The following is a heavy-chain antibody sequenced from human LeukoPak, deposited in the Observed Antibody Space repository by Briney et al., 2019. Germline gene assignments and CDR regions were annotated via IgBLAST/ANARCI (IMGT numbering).Heavy chain of an antibody. Sequence: GGSLRLSCAASGFTFSSYAMSWVRQAPGRGLEWVSVIYTGGITKYADSVKGRFTISRDNSKSTVYLQMNNLSDEDTGVHFCARENLVHWGQGTLVIVSS. J-gene: IGHJ4*02. CDR3: ARENLVH. D-gene: IGHD1-14*01. CDR1: GFTFSSYA. V-gene: IGHV3-66*01. CDR2: IYTGGIT.